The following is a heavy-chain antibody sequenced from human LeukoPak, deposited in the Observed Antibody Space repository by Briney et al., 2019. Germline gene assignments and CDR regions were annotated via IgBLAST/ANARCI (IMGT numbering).Heavy chain of an antibody. CDR2: IYPGDSDT. V-gene: IGHV5-51*01. CDR3: ASGGSWDYYYYGMDV. D-gene: IGHD1-26*01. Sequence: GESLKISCKGSGYSFTSYWIGWVRQMPGKGQEWMGIIYPGDSDTRYSPSFQGQVTISADKSISTAYLQWSSLKASDTAMYYCASGGSWDYYYYGMDVWGQGTTVTVSS. CDR1: GYSFTSYW. J-gene: IGHJ6*02.